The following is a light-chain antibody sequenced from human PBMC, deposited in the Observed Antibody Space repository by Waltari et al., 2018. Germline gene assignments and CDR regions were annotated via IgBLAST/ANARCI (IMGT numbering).Light chain of an antibody. CDR3: QQYGRSWNT. J-gene: IGKJ2*01. Sequence: EIVLMQSPGTLSLSPGERATLSCRASQSVSSNYLAWYQQRPGQAPRLLIHGSSSRATGIPDRFSGSGSGTDFTLTISRLEPEDFAVYYCQQYGRSWNTFGQGTKLEIK. CDR1: QSVSSNY. CDR2: GSS. V-gene: IGKV3-20*01.